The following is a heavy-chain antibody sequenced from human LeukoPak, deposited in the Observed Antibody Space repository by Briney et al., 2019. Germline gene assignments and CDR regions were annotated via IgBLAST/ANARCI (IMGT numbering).Heavy chain of an antibody. Sequence: ASVKVSCKVSGYTLTELSMHWVRQAPGKGLEWMGGFDPEDGETIYAQKFQGRVTMTEDTSTDTAYMELSSLRSEDTAVYYCTADRPGRYYDSSGYSNYYYYYCGMDVWGQGTTVTVSS. CDR2: FDPEDGET. CDR1: GYTLTELS. D-gene: IGHD3-22*01. CDR3: TADRPGRYYDSSGYSNYYYYYCGMDV. J-gene: IGHJ6*02. V-gene: IGHV1-24*01.